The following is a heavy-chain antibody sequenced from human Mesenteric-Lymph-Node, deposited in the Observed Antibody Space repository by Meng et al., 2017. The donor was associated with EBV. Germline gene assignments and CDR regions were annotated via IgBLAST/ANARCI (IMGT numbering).Heavy chain of an antibody. V-gene: IGHV7-4-1*02. D-gene: IGHD4-17*01. J-gene: IGHJ4*02. CDR1: GYSSNTHA. CDR3: ARGLPYGDYGVDS. Sequence: QVRLVQSGSELKKPGALVNVSCNASGYSSNTHAMNWVRQAPGQGIEWMGWINTNTGYPTYARFFRGRFVFSLDTSVRTAYLQVSSLKAEDTAVYYCARGLPYGDYGVDSWGQGTLVTVSS. CDR2: INTNTGYP.